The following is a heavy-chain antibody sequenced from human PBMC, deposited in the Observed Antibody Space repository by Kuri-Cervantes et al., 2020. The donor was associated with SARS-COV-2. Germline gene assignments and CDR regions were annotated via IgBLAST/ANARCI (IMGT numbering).Heavy chain of an antibody. CDR2: INPDGSYT. D-gene: IGHD6-13*01. CDR1: GFTFSGHW. V-gene: IGHV3-74*01. J-gene: IGHJ6*02. CDR3: AKDRLSSWYHQYGMDV. Sequence: GESLKISCAASGFTFSGHWIHWVRQAPGKGPVWVSRINPDGSYTNNADSVKGRFTLSRDNAKNMLFLQMNSLRAEDTAVYYCAKDRLSSWYHQYGMDVWGQGTTVTVSS.